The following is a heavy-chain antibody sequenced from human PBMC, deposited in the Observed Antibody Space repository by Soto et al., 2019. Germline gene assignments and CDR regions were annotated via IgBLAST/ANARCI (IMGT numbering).Heavy chain of an antibody. V-gene: IGHV3-9*01. CDR3: AKGTNYCSSGVCSVFDY. CDR2: INWNSGNI. J-gene: IGHJ4*02. CDR1: GFSFDEYA. D-gene: IGHD2-8*01. Sequence: EVQVAESGGGSVQPGRSLRLSCEASGFSFDEYAMHWVRQVPGKGLEWVSSINWNSGNIGYADSVRGRFTISRDNAKNSLYLQMNSLRPEDTAFYYCAKGTNYCSSGVCSVFDYWGQGTLVTVSS.